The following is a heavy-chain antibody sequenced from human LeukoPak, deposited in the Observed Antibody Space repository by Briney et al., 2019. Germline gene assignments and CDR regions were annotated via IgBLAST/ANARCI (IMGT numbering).Heavy chain of an antibody. Sequence: ASVKVSCKASGGTFSSYAISWVRQAPGQGLEWMGRIIPILGIANYAQKFQGRVTITADKSTSTAYMELSSLRSEDTAVYYCARRGDHYDILTGLDYWGQGTLVTVSS. D-gene: IGHD3-9*01. J-gene: IGHJ4*02. V-gene: IGHV1-69*04. CDR2: IIPILGIA. CDR1: GGTFSSYA. CDR3: ARRGDHYDILTGLDY.